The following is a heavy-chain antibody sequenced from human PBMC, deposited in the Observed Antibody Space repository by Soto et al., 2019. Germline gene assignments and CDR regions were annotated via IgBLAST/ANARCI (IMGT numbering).Heavy chain of an antibody. J-gene: IGHJ4*02. CDR3: AGSDSSSWPSAFDY. CDR1: GFNCSCYS. CDR2: ISYDGSNK. Sequence: GAALRLSGAASGFNCSCYSMQWVRQAPGKGLEWVAVISYDGSNKYYADSVKGRFTISRDNSKNTLYLQMNSLRAEDTAVYYCAGSDSSSWPSAFDYWGQGTLVTVSS. D-gene: IGHD6-13*01. V-gene: IGHV3-30-3*01.